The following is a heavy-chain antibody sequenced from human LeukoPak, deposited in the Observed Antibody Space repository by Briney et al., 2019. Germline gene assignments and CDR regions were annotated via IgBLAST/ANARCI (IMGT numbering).Heavy chain of an antibody. CDR1: GDSVSSNSAA. J-gene: IGHJ4*02. Sequence: SQTLSLTCAISGDSVSSNSAAWNWIRQSPSRGLEWLGRTYYRSKWDTDYAVSVKSRITINPDTSKNQFSLQLNSVTPEDTAVYYCARVGDMITFGGVIVEGYFDYWGQGTLVTVSS. D-gene: IGHD3-16*02. CDR2: TYYRSKWDT. V-gene: IGHV6-1*01. CDR3: ARVGDMITFGGVIVEGYFDY.